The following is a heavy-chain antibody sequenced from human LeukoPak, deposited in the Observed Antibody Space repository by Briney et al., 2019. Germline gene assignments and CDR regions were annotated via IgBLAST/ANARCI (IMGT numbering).Heavy chain of an antibody. J-gene: IGHJ3*02. D-gene: IGHD3-22*01. CDR3: ARAVYYYDSSGYPHDAFDI. V-gene: IGHV4-59*01. CDR2: IYYSGST. CDR1: GGSISSYY. Sequence: SETLSLTCTVSGGSISSYYWSWIRQPPGKGLEWIGYIYYSGSTNYNPSLKSRVTIPVDTSKNQFSLKLSSVTAADTAVYYCARAVYYYDSSGYPHDAFDIWGQGTMVTVSS.